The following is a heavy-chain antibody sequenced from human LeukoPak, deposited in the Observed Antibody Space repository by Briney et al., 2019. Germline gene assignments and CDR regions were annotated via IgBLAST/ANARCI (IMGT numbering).Heavy chain of an antibody. CDR2: IKEDGSEK. CDR3: CRRWLNYYYYGMDV. Sequence: GSLRLSCAASECTFSSHWMSWVRQAPGKGLKWVANIKEDGSEKYYVDSVKGRFTISRDNAKNSLYLQMNSLRAEDTAVYYCCRRWLNYYYYGMDVWGQGTTVTVSS. V-gene: IGHV3-7*01. CDR1: ECTFSSHW. J-gene: IGHJ6*02. D-gene: IGHD5-18*01.